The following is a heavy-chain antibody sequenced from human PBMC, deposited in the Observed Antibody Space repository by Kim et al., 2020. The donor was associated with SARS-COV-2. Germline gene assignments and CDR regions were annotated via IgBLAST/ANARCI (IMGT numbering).Heavy chain of an antibody. CDR1: GFTFSSYD. D-gene: IGHD1-20*01. V-gene: IGHV3-13*04. CDR3: AGGPIEEGIRATKGYFDL. Sequence: GGSLRLSCAASGFTFSSYDMHWVRQGTEKGLEWVSSIGTKADTYYPDSVEDRFTISRENAKDSFYLQMNSLRAEDTAVYYCAGGPIEEGIRATKGYFDLWGRGTAVTVS. CDR2: IGTKADT. J-gene: IGHJ2*01.